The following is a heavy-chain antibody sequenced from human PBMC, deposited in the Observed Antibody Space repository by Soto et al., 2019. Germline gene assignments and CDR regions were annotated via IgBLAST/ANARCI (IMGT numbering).Heavy chain of an antibody. D-gene: IGHD3-3*01. J-gene: IGHJ3*02. V-gene: IGHV5-51*01. Sequence: LGESLTISCKGFGYRFTTYWIAWVRQMPGKGLEWMGIIYPGDSDTRYSPSFQGQVTISAAKSINTAYLQWSSLKASDTAMYYWARPQAIGDDACDIWGQGTMVTVSS. CDR2: IYPGDSDT. CDR3: ARPQAIGDDACDI. CDR1: GYRFTTYW.